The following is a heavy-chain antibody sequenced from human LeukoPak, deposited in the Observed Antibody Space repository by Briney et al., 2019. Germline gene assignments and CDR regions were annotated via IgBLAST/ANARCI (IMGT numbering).Heavy chain of an antibody. Sequence: SETLPLTCTVSGGSVSSGSYYWSWIRQPPGKGLEWIGYIYYSGSTNYNPSLKSRVTISVDTSKNQFSLKLSSVTAADTAVYYCARDGGKYFNDAHFDYWGQGTLVTVSS. CDR1: GGSVSSGSYY. CDR3: ARDGGKYFNDAHFDY. J-gene: IGHJ4*02. V-gene: IGHV4-61*01. D-gene: IGHD3-16*01. CDR2: IYYSGST.